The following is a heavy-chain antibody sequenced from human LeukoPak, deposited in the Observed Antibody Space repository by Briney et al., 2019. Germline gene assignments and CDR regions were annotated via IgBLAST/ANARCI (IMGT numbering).Heavy chain of an antibody. Sequence: PGGSLRLSCTASGFTFKNYRMTWVRQAPGKGREWVASMKDDGNEIQYVDSVKGRFTISRDNAKNSLYLQMNNLRAEDTAVYYCARNRATNDYWGQGTLVTVSS. V-gene: IGHV3-7*01. CDR1: GFTFKNYR. J-gene: IGHJ4*02. D-gene: IGHD1-26*01. CDR3: ARNRATNDY. CDR2: MKDDGNEI.